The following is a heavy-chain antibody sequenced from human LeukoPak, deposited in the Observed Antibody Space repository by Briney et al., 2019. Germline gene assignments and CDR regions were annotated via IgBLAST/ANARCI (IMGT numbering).Heavy chain of an antibody. CDR2: ISYSGRT. CDR1: DGSISSNSYY. J-gene: IGHJ5*02. CDR3: ARDQQYHRPAGWFDP. Sequence: SETLSLTCTVSDGSISSNSYYWGWIRQPPGKGLKWIGSISYSGRTYYNPSLESRVTISVDASKNQFSLELNSVTAADTAVYYCARDQQYHRPAGWFDPGAREPWSPSPQ. V-gene: IGHV4-39*01. D-gene: IGHD1-14*01.